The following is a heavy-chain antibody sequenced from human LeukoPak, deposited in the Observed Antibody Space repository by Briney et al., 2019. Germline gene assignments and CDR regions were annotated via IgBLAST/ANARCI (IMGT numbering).Heavy chain of an antibody. CDR3: ARGYGSGSYSA. Sequence: ASETLSLTCTVSGVSTSSGYWSWIRQTAGKGLEWLGRVSTSLTTYYNPSLKGRVTMSLDTSENQFSLKLSSVTAADTAVYFCARGYGSGSYSAWGQGTLVTVSS. J-gene: IGHJ5*02. D-gene: IGHD3-10*01. V-gene: IGHV4-4*07. CDR2: VSTSLTT. CDR1: GVSTSSGY.